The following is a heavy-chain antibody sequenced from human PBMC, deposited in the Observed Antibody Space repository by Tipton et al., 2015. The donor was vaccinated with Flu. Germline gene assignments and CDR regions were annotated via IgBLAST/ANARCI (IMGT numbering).Heavy chain of an antibody. CDR2: IYTNGVT. Sequence: TLSLTCTVSGASVSSGNNYWGWIRQPAGKGLEWIGRIYTNGVTGYNPSLKSRVTISLDTSKNQFSLKLSSVTAADTAVYYCATYYYGSGTQSAFDYWGQGTLVTVSS. CDR1: GASVSSGNNY. D-gene: IGHD3-10*01. CDR3: ATYYYGSGTQSAFDY. J-gene: IGHJ4*02. V-gene: IGHV4-61*02.